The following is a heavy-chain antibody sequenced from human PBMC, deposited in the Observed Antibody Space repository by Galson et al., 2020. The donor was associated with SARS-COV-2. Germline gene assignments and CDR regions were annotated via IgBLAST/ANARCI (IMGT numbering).Heavy chain of an antibody. CDR1: GFSVSSKY. CDR3: VRDDGIARYDH. CDR2: MDITGST. V-gene: IGHV3-53*05. D-gene: IGHD2-15*01. Sequence: METGGSLRLSCAASGFSVSSKYMSWVRQAPGKGLEWVSVMDITGSTNYADSVRGRFTISRDTSKNMVYLQMNSLRAEDTAVYYCVRDDGIARYDHWGQGTLVTVAS. J-gene: IGHJ4*02.